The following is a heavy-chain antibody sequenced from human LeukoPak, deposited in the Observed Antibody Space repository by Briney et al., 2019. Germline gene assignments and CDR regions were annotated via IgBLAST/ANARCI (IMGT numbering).Heavy chain of an antibody. CDR1: GFTFSSYS. CDR3: ASAPYDSSGYYYG. J-gene: IGHJ4*02. CDR2: ISSSSSYI. V-gene: IGHV3-21*01. D-gene: IGHD3-22*01. Sequence: TGGSLRLSCAASGFTFSSYSMNWVRQAPGKGLGWVSSISSSSSYIYYADSVKGRFTISRDNAKNSLYLQMNSLRAEDTAVYYCASAPYDSSGYYYGWGQGTLVTVSS.